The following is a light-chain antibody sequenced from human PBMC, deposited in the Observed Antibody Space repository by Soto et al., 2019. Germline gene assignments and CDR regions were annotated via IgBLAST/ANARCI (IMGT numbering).Light chain of an antibody. CDR2: AVS. CDR1: QGIGSD. V-gene: IGKV1-6*01. CDR3: LQDHNLLT. Sequence: AIEMTQSPSSLSASVGDRVTITCRASQGIGSDLAWYQQRPGKAPKLLIYAVSSLQNGVPSRFSGSGSGTDFTLTISSLQPEDFASYYCLQDHNLLTFGGGTKAETK. J-gene: IGKJ4*01.